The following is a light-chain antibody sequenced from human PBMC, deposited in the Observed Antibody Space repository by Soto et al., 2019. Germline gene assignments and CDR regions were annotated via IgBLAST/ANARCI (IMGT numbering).Light chain of an antibody. CDR3: HQRSNWPLFT. CDR2: DAS. V-gene: IGKV3-11*01. Sequence: EIVLTQSPATLSLSPGERATLSCRASQSVSSYLAWYQQKPGQAPRLLIYDASNRATGIPARFSGSGSGTDFTLTISSREPEDFAVYYCHQRSNWPLFTFGPGTKVDI. J-gene: IGKJ3*01. CDR1: QSVSSY.